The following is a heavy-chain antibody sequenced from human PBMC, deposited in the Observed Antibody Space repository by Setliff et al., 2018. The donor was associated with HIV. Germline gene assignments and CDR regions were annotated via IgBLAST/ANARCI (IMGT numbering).Heavy chain of an antibody. CDR3: ARDRHYSGLGSNGP. J-gene: IGHJ5*02. V-gene: IGHV4-4*07. D-gene: IGHD3-10*01. CDR1: GGSFGDYH. CDR2: IFRSGTT. Sequence: SETLSLTCTLSGGSFGDYHRSWIRQPAGRGLEWIGRIFRSGTTDYKFSLKSRVTISIDTSRNQFSLRLTSVTAEDTAVYYCARDRHYSGLGSNGPWGPGTLVTVSS.